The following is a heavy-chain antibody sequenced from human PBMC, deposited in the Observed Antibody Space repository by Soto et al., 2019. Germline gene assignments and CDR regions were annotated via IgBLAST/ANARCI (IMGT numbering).Heavy chain of an antibody. Sequence: QVQLVESGGGVVQPGRSLRLSCAASGFTFSSYGMHWVRQAPGKGLEWVAVIWYDGSNKYYADSVKGRFTISRDNSKNRLYLYMNGLRAEVTAVYYCARGDGSYLAEYCPHWGQGTLVTVSS. CDR2: IWYDGSNK. V-gene: IGHV3-33*01. CDR3: ARGDGSYLAEYCPH. D-gene: IGHD1-26*01. J-gene: IGHJ1*01. CDR1: GFTFSSYG.